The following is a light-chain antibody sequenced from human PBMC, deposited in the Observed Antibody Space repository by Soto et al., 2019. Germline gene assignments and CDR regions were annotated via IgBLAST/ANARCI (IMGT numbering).Light chain of an antibody. CDR1: QSVDSTS. J-gene: IGKJ1*01. CDR2: GAS. V-gene: IGKV3-20*01. CDR3: QHRKT. Sequence: EIVLTQSPGTLSLSPGERATLSCRASQSVDSTSLAWYQQIPGQAPRLVIYGASPRATGIPDRFSGSGSVTDFSRTISRLEPEDSGVYYCQHRKTFGQGTKVELK.